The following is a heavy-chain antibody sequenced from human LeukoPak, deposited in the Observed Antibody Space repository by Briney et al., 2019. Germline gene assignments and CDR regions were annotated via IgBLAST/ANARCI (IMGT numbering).Heavy chain of an antibody. CDR3: ARAAYSSSWNY. D-gene: IGHD6-13*01. J-gene: IGHJ4*02. CDR1: GGSTNNYY. CDR2: IYHSGST. V-gene: IGHV4-59*12. Sequence: SETLSLTCTVSGGSTNNYYWSWIRQPPGKGLEWIGYIYHSGSTYYNPSLKSRVTISVDRSKNQFSLKLSSVTAADTAVYYCARAAYSSSWNYWGQGTLVTVSS.